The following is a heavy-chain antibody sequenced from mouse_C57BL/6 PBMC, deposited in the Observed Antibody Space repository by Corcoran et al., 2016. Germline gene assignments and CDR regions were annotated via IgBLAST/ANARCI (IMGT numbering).Heavy chain of an antibody. V-gene: IGHV1-26*01. CDR1: GYTFTDYY. CDR3: ARESLGFAY. Sequence: EVQLQQSGPELVKPGASVKISCKASGYTFTDYYMNWVKQSHGKSLEWIGDINPNNGGTSYNQKFKGKATLTVDKSSSTAYMELRSLTSEDSADYYCARESLGFAYWGHGTLVTVSA. J-gene: IGHJ3*01. CDR2: INPNNGGT.